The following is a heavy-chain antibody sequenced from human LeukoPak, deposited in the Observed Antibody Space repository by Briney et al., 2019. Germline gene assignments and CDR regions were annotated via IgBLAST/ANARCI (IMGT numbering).Heavy chain of an antibody. Sequence: GGSLRLSCAASGFTFSSYWMHWVRQAPGKGLVWVSRINSDGSSTSYADSVKGRFTISRDNAKNTLYLQMNSLRAEDTAVYYCARDVNPTLSRTTVTTGDIGYWGQGTLVTVSS. CDR3: ARDVNPTLSRTTVTTGDIGY. CDR2: INSDGSST. J-gene: IGHJ4*02. V-gene: IGHV3-74*01. CDR1: GFTFSSYW. D-gene: IGHD4-17*01.